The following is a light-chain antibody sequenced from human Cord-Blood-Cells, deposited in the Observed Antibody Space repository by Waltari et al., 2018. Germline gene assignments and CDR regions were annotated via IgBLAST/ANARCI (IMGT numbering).Light chain of an antibody. CDR2: ATS. CDR3: LLSSSGARLYWV. CDR1: PGAVTSGHY. Sequence: QAVVTQAPSLTVSPGGTVALTCGSSPGAVTSGHYPYWFQQKPGQAPRPLLYATSNKHSCSPARFSGSLFGARAALTLSVAQPEDEAEYYCLLSSSGARLYWVFGGGTKLTVL. J-gene: IGLJ3*02. V-gene: IGLV7-46*01.